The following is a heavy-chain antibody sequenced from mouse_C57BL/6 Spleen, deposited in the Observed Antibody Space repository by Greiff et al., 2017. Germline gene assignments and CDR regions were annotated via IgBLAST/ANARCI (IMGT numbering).Heavy chain of an antibody. CDR1: GYTFTSYW. D-gene: IGHD1-1*01. CDR3: ARSYYGGGPFAY. V-gene: IGHV1-55*01. CDR2: IYPGSGST. Sequence: QVQLQQPGAELVKPGASVKMSCKASGYTFTSYWITWVKQRPGQGLEWIGDIYPGSGSTNYNEKFKSKATLTVDTSSSTAFMQLSSLTSESSAVYYSARSYYGGGPFAYWGQGTLVTVSA. J-gene: IGHJ3*01.